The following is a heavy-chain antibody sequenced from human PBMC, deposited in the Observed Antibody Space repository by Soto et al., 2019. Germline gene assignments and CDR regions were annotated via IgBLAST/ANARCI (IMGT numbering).Heavy chain of an antibody. CDR2: ISAYNGNT. J-gene: IGHJ6*02. CDR3: VRVVPAAILSYYYYGMDV. D-gene: IGHD2-2*02. V-gene: IGHV1-18*04. CDR1: GYTFTSYG. Sequence: QVQLVQSGAEVKKPGASVKVSCKASGYTFTSYGISWVRQAPGQGLEWMGWISAYNGNTNYAQKLQGRVTMTTDTSTSTAYMELRSLRSDDTAVYYCVRVVPAAILSYYYYGMDVWGQGTTVTVSS.